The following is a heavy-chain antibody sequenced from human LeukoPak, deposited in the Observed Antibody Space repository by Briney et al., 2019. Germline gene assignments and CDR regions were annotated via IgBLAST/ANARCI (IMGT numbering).Heavy chain of an antibody. CDR1: GVTFSNAW. Sequence: PGGSLRLSSAGSGVTFSNAWLNWVRQAPGKGLEWVGRIKSEPNGGTTDYAAPVKGRFSISRDDSRNTVYLQINSLETEDTAVYYRSTGGYYFDYWGLGTLVTVSS. CDR2: IKSEPNGGTT. CDR3: STGGYYFDY. J-gene: IGHJ4*02. V-gene: IGHV3-15*05.